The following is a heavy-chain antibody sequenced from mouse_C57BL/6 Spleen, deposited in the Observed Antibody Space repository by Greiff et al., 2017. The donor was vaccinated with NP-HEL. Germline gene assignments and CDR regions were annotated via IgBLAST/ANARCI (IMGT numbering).Heavy chain of an antibody. CDR1: GYTFTSYW. CDR2: IDPSDSET. Sequence: VKLQQPGAELVRPGSSVKLSCKASGYTFTSYWMHWVKQRPIQGLEWIGNIDPSDSETHYNQKFKDKATLTVDKSSSTAYMQLSSLTSEDSAVYYCARSNYDYDDAMDYWGQGTSVTVSS. V-gene: IGHV1-52*01. J-gene: IGHJ4*01. D-gene: IGHD2-4*01. CDR3: ARSNYDYDDAMDY.